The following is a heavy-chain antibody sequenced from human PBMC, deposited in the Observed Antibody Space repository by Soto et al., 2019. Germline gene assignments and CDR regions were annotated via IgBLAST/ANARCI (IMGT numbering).Heavy chain of an antibody. V-gene: IGHV1-8*01. Sequence: QVQLVQSGAEVKKPGASVKVSCKASGYTFTSYDINWVRQATGQGLEWMGWMNPNSGNTGYAQKFQGRVTMTRNTSISTAYIELSSLRSEDTAVDYCARGLVDFWSGYYTFDYWGQGTLVTVSS. J-gene: IGHJ4*02. D-gene: IGHD3-3*01. CDR1: GYTFTSYD. CDR3: ARGLVDFWSGYYTFDY. CDR2: MNPNSGNT.